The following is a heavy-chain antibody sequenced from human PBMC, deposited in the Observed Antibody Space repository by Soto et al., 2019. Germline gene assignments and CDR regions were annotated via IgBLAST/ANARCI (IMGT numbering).Heavy chain of an antibody. D-gene: IGHD6-13*01. V-gene: IGHV3-21*01. Sequence: GGSLRLSCAASGFTFSSYSMNWVRQAPGKGLEWVSSISSSSSYIYYADSVKGRFTISRDNAKNSLYLQMNSLRAEDTAVYYCAARVAAAAPDDYWGQGTLVTVSS. CDR2: ISSSSSYI. J-gene: IGHJ4*02. CDR3: AARVAAAAPDDY. CDR1: GFTFSSYS.